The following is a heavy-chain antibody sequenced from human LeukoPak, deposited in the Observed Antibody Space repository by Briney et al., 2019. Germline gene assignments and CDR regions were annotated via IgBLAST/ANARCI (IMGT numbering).Heavy chain of an antibody. CDR3: ARESVPYAPGGDY. V-gene: IGHV3-7*01. D-gene: IGHD3-16*01. J-gene: IGHJ4*02. Sequence: QRGGSLRLSCAASGLTFSSTWMTWVRPAPGKVLGWVANIEETGSEKNYVDSVKGRFTTSRDNAKTAQYLKMGSMRAEDTAEYYCARESVPYAPGGDYGGQGSLVTVSS. CDR1: GLTFSSTW. CDR2: IEETGSEK.